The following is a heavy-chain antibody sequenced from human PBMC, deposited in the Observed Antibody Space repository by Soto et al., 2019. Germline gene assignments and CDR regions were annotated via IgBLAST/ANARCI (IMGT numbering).Heavy chain of an antibody. D-gene: IGHD6-13*01. CDR2: IYCPGLT. CDR3: ARGKRSKTASAGTGWFDP. CDR1: GDSISSGGLS. Sequence: QLQLQESGSGLLKPSQTLSLNCSVSGDSISSGGLSWNWLRQSPGRGLEWIGYIYCPGLTYYNPSLKSRVSMSLDTSENQVSLSLSSVTAADSAVYYCARGKRSKTASAGTGWFDPWGPGTLVTVSS. J-gene: IGHJ5*02. V-gene: IGHV4-30-2*06.